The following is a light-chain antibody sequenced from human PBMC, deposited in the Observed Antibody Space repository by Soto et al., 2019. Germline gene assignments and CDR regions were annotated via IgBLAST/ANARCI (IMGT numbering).Light chain of an antibody. CDR1: QSVSSN. CDR2: GAS. V-gene: IGKV3-15*01. J-gene: IGKJ1*01. Sequence: EIVMTQSPATLSVSPGERATLSCRASQSVSSNLAWYQQKPGQATRLLIYGASTRATGIPARFSGSGSGTEFTLTISSLQSEDFAVYYCQQYNNWPLTFGQGTKVDIK. CDR3: QQYNNWPLT.